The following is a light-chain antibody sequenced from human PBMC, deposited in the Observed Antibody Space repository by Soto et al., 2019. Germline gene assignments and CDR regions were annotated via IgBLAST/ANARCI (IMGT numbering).Light chain of an antibody. CDR3: QQLRMYPAT. J-gene: IGKJ4*01. CDR1: QDIAIY. V-gene: IGKV1-9*01. Sequence: IQLNQGASSRTAKVGNRVTITCRASQDIAIYLAWYQQKPGEAPKLLIDAASTLYGGVPPRFSGSGARRDFALTITILQAEDFATYYCQQLRMYPATFRGGTKV. CDR2: AAS.